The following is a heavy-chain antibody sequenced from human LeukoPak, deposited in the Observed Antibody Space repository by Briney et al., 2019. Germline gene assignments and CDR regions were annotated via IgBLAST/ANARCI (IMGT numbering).Heavy chain of an antibody. J-gene: IGHJ3*02. CDR3: ARGRGAFDI. D-gene: IGHD3-10*01. CDR2: IHHSGSA. V-gene: IGHV4-34*01. CDR1: GGSFSDYY. Sequence: SETLSLTCAVYGGSFSDYYWSWIRQPPGKDLERIGEIHHSGSANYNPSLESRVTMSVDTSKNQFSLNLTSVTAADTAVYYCARGRGAFDIWGRGTMVTVSS.